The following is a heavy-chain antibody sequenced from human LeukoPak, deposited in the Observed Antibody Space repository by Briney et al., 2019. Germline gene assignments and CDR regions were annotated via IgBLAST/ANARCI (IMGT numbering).Heavy chain of an antibody. CDR1: GGTFSSYA. J-gene: IGHJ4*02. CDR2: IIPIFGTA. D-gene: IGHD6-19*01. V-gene: IGHV1-69*13. CDR3: ARDRGSGWYNYFDY. Sequence: ASVKVSCKASGGTFSSYAISWVRQAPGQGLEWMGGIIPIFGTANYAQKFQGRVTITADESASTAYMELSSLRSEDTAVYYCARDRGSGWYNYFDYWGRGTLVTVSS.